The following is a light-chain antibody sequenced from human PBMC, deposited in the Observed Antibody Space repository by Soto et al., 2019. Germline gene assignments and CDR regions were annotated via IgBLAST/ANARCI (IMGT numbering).Light chain of an antibody. J-gene: IGLJ1*01. CDR3: SSYTSSSSYV. Sequence: QSALTQPASVSGSPGQSITISCTGTSSDVGGYNYVYWYQQHPGKAPKLMIYEVSNRPSGASNRFSGSKSGNTASLTISGLQAEDEADYDCSSYTSSSSYVFGTGTKLTVL. CDR1: SSDVGGYNY. V-gene: IGLV2-14*01. CDR2: EVS.